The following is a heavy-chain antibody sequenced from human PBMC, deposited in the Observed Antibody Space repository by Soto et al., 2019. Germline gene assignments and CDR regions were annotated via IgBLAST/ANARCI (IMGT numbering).Heavy chain of an antibody. CDR2: ISYDGGNE. CDR3: AKDRYSGTYPTDFDY. CDR1: GFTFSSYG. J-gene: IGHJ4*02. Sequence: WSLRLSCAGSGFTFSSYGIHWVRQAPGKGLEWVALISYDGGNEKYTESVKDRFTTSRDDSHNVAYLQMSSLRTEDTAMYYCAKDRYSGTYPTDFDYWGQGSLVTVSS. D-gene: IGHD1-26*01. V-gene: IGHV3-30*18.